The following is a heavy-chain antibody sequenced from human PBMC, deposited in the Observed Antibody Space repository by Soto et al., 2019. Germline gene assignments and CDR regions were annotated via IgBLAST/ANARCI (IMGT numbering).Heavy chain of an antibody. CDR1: DNTFTYYG. CDR3: AATVGNDFGLDV. D-gene: IGHD1-1*01. Sequence: QAQLVQSGSEVKRPGASVKVSCRCSDNTFTYYGINCVRQALGQGLEWLGWISGYNANTKDAQKLQDRVTMNADTSTRTAYLEVRSLTSDDSGSYFCAATVGNDFGLDVWGQGTTVTVAS. V-gene: IGHV1-18*01. CDR2: ISGYNANT. J-gene: IGHJ6*02.